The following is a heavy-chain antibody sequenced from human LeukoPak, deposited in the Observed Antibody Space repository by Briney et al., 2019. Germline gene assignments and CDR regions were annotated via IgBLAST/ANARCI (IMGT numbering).Heavy chain of an antibody. V-gene: IGHV3-30*02. J-gene: IGHJ4*02. CDR2: IRYDGSGQ. CDR3: AKDHGYSYGFPDY. CDR1: GFTFTDYG. Sequence: GGSLRLSCAASGFTFTDYGIHWVRQAPGKGLEWVTFIRYDGSGQYYADSVKGRFTISRDNSKDTLYLQMNSLRPEDTAVYYCAKDHGYSYGFPDYWGLGTLVTVSS. D-gene: IGHD5-18*01.